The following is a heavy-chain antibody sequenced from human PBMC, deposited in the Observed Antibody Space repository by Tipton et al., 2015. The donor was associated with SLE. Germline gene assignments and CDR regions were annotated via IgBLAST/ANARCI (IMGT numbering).Heavy chain of an antibody. CDR1: GGSISTSNYY. CDR3: ARDIGYCSGDTCFFTPRGGFDP. Sequence: TLSLTCTVSGGSISTSNYYWGWIRQPPGKGLEWIGTIYYSGSTYYNPSLKSRVTISVDTSKNHFSLRLTSVTAADTAVYYCARDIGYCSGDTCFFTPRGGFDPWGQGTLVTVSS. D-gene: IGHD2-15*01. V-gene: IGHV4-39*02. CDR2: IYYSGST. J-gene: IGHJ5*02.